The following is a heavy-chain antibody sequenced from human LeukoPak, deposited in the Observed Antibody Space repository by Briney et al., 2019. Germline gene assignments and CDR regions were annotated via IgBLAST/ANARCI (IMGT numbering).Heavy chain of an antibody. CDR3: ARASGSNNFYFDY. CDR2: INPSGGST. J-gene: IGHJ4*02. V-gene: IGHV1-46*01. CDR1: GYTFTSYY. D-gene: IGHD3-10*01. Sequence: ASVKVSCTASGYTFTSYYMHWVRQAPGQGLEWMGIINPSGGSTRYAQKFQGRVTMTRDTSTSTVYMDLSSLRSEDTAVYYCARASGSNNFYFDYWGQGTLVTVFS.